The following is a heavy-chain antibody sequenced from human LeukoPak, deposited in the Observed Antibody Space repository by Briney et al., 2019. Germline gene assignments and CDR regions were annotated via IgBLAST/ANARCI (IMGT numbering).Heavy chain of an antibody. J-gene: IGHJ4*02. CDR3: ARNVRATTDDY. D-gene: IGHD4-11*01. CDR2: ISIYNGNR. V-gene: IGHV1-18*01. CDR1: GYTFTNYG. Sequence: ASVKVSCKTSGYTFTNYGISWVRQVPGQGFEGMGGISIYNGNRNYAQKFQGRVTMTTDTSTSTAYMEMRSLRSDDTAVYYCARNVRATTDDYSGQGTLVTVSS.